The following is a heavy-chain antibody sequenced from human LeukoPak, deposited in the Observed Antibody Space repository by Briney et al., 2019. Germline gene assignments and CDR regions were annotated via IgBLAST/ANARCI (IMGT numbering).Heavy chain of an antibody. CDR2: ISSNNRYI. CDR3: SRYGKITIAVAQHPSDY. J-gene: IGHJ4*02. CDR1: GFTFSTYT. V-gene: IGHV3-21*01. D-gene: IGHD6-19*01. Sequence: PGGPLRFSGEASGFTFSTYTMNWVRQAPGKGLEWVSSISSNNRYIYYADSVKGRFTISRDNAKNSLYLQMNSLRAEDTAVYYCSRYGKITIAVAQHPSDYWGQGTLVTVSS.